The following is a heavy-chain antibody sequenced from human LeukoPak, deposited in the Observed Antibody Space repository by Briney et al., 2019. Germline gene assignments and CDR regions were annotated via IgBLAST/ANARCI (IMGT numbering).Heavy chain of an antibody. J-gene: IGHJ4*02. V-gene: IGHV3-74*01. CDR1: GFTFSSYW. CDR3: TKGLKQPSEFLDY. Sequence: PGGSLRLSCAVSGFTFSSYWMHWVRQAPGKGLVWVSRINTDGSSTSYADSVKGRFTISRDNFKNTLYLEMKTLRPEDTAVYYCTKGLKQPSEFLDYWGQGTLVTVSS. CDR2: INTDGSST. D-gene: IGHD6-13*01.